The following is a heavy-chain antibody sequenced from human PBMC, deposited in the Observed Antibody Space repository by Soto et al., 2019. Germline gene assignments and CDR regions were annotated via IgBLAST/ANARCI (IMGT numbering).Heavy chain of an antibody. CDR2: ISYDGSNE. CDR3: AKGRGGSNPTNWSDP. CDR1: GFIFSSYG. Sequence: QVQLVESGGGVVQPVMSLTLSCAASGFIFSSYGMHWVRQAPGKGLEWVAVISYDGSNEYYADSVKGRFTISRDNSKNTLELQMSSLSPKDTVVYYCAKGRGGSNPTNWSDPWGQGTLVTVSS. V-gene: IGHV3-30*18. D-gene: IGHD1-26*01. J-gene: IGHJ5*02.